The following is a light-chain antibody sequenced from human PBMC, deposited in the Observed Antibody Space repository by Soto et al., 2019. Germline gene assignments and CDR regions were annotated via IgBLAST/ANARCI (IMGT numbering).Light chain of an antibody. CDR1: QSISAW. Sequence: DIQMTQSPSTLSASVGDRVTITCRANQSISAWLAWYQRKPGKAPKLLIFDASSLETGVPSRFSGSGSGTEFTLTIRSLQPDDFATYYCQQYNSFPYTFGQGTKVEIK. CDR2: DAS. J-gene: IGKJ2*01. CDR3: QQYNSFPYT. V-gene: IGKV1-5*01.